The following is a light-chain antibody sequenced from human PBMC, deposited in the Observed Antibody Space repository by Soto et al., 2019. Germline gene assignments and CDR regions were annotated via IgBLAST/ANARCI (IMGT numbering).Light chain of an antibody. V-gene: IGLV3-21*02. Sequence: SYELTQAPSVSVAPGQTARIGCGGDNIGSKSVHWYQQRPGQAPVLVVYADSDRPSGIPKRFSGSNPGNTATLTISRVEAGDEADYYCQVWDYDTDHFVFGPGTKATVL. CDR3: QVWDYDTDHFV. J-gene: IGLJ1*01. CDR1: NIGSKS. CDR2: ADS.